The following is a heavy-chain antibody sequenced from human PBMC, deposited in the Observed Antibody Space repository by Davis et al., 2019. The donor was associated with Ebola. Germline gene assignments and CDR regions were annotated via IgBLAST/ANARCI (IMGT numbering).Heavy chain of an antibody. CDR2: INPYSGGT. V-gene: IGHV1-2*02. D-gene: IGHD4/OR15-4a*01. Sequence: ASVKVSCKASGYTFTTYDINWVRQATGQGLEWMGWINPYSGGTVYAQKFQGRVTMTSDTSITTAYMELNSLDSDDTAVYYCARDLGYHANYLAAYWGQGTLVTVSS. J-gene: IGHJ4*02. CDR3: ARDLGYHANYLAAY. CDR1: GYTFTTYD.